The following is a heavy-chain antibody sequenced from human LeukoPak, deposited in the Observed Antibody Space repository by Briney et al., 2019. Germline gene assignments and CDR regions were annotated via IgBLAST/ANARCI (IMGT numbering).Heavy chain of an antibody. CDR3: AKHIVGATGSPDAFDI. CDR2: ISGSGGST. J-gene: IGHJ3*02. CDR1: GFTFSSYA. Sequence: GGSLRLSCAASGFTFSSYAMSWVRQAPGKGLEWVSAISGSGGSTYYADSVKGRFTISRDNSKNTLYLQMNSLRAEDTAVYYCAKHIVGATGSPDAFDIWGQGTMVTVSS. D-gene: IGHD1-26*01. V-gene: IGHV3-23*01.